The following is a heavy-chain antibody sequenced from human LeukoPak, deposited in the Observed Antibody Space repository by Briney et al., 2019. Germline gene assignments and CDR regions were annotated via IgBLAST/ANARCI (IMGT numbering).Heavy chain of an antibody. CDR1: GYIFTSYW. CDR2: IYPGDSDT. Sequence: GESLKISCKGSGYIFTSYWIGWVRQMPGKGLEWMGIIYPGDSDTRYSPSFQGQVTISADKSISTAYLQWSSLKASDTAMYYCAAGYSSSRYYFDYWGQGTLVTVSS. J-gene: IGHJ4*02. CDR3: AAGYSSSRYYFDY. V-gene: IGHV5-51*01. D-gene: IGHD6-13*01.